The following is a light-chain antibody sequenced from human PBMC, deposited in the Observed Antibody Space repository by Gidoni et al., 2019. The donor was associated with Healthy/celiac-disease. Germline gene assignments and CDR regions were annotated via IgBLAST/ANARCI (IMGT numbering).Light chain of an antibody. V-gene: IGLV1-51*02. Sequence: QSVLTQPPSVSAATGQKVTISCSGRTSNIGYNPISWYQHLPGTAPKLLIYENRQRTSGIPDRFSASKSGTSATLGITGLQTGDEADYYCGSWDNTLSVYVFGTGTKVNVL. CDR2: ENR. J-gene: IGLJ1*01. CDR1: TSNIGYNP. CDR3: GSWDNTLSVYV.